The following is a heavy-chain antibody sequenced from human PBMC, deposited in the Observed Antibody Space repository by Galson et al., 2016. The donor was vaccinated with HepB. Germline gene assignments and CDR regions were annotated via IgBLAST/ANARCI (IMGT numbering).Heavy chain of an antibody. J-gene: IGHJ4*02. CDR2: INWNGGST. D-gene: IGHD6-19*01. CDR3: AREGTDIAVAATAFDY. Sequence: SLRLSCAASGFTFDDYGMSWVRQAPGKGLEWVSGINWNGGSTGYAASVKGRFTISRDNAKNSLYLQMNRLRAEDTAVYYCAREGTDIAVAATAFDYWGQGTLVTVSS. CDR1: GFTFDDYG. V-gene: IGHV3-20*04.